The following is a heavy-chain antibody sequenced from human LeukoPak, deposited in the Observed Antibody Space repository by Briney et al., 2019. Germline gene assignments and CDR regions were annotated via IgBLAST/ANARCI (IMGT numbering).Heavy chain of an antibody. CDR2: ISSSSSYI. CDR1: GFTFSSYS. J-gene: IGHJ6*02. CDR3: ARDPTYYYDSSGYYSAYYYYYGMDV. D-gene: IGHD3-22*01. V-gene: IGHV3-21*06. Sequence: PGGSLRLSCAASGFTFSSYSMNWVRQAPGKGLEWVSSISSSSSYIYYADSVKGRFTISRDNAKNSLYLQMNSLRAEDTAVYYCARDPTYYYDSSGYYSAYYYYYGMDVWGQGTTVTVSS.